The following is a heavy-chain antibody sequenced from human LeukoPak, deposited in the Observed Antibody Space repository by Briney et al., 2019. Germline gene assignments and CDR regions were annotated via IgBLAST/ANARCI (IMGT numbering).Heavy chain of an antibody. CDR2: INPIFRTA. CDR1: GGTFSSYA. Sequence: SVKVSCKASGGTFSSYAISWVRQAPGQGLEWMGGINPIFRTANYAQKFQGRVTITADESTSTAYMELSSLRSEDTAVYYCAVGRGYSNVYWDSWGQGTLVTVSS. J-gene: IGHJ4*02. CDR3: AVGRGYSNVYWDS. D-gene: IGHD5-18*01. V-gene: IGHV1-69*01.